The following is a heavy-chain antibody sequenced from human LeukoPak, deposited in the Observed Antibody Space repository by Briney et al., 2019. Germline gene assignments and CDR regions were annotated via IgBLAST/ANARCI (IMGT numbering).Heavy chain of an antibody. V-gene: IGHV3-23*01. CDR3: ARPRGSSGQYFFDY. J-gene: IGHJ4*02. CDR1: GFTFSSSA. D-gene: IGHD3-22*01. CDR2: ITGSGGNT. Sequence: GGSLRLSCAASGFTFSSSAMTWVRQAPGKGPEWVSTITGSGGNTYYADSVKGQFSISRDNSKNTLYLQMNSLRAEDTAVYYCARPRGSSGQYFFDYWGQGTLGTVSS.